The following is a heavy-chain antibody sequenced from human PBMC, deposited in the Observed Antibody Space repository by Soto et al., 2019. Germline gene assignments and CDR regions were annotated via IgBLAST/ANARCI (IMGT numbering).Heavy chain of an antibody. CDR3: AKAGVPARNRGCFFDS. D-gene: IGHD2-2*01. Sequence: PGGSLRLSCVASGFTFSDYAMSWVRQAPGKGLELVSGISGSGISSHTADSVKGRFTISRDNSKNTLNLQMSSPRVEDTAVYFCAKAGVPARNRGCFFDSWGHGTLVTVSS. CDR2: ISGSGISS. V-gene: IGHV3-23*01. CDR1: GFTFSDYA. J-gene: IGHJ4*01.